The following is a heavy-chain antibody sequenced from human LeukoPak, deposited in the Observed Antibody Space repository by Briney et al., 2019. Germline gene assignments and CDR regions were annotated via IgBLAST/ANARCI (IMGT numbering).Heavy chain of an antibody. CDR2: IKQDGSEK. V-gene: IGHV3-7*03. D-gene: IGHD3-9*01. CDR1: GFTFSSYW. Sequence: GGSLRLSCAASGFTFSSYWMSWVRQAPGKGLEWVANIKQDGSEKYYVDSVKGRFTISRDNAKTSLYLQMNSLRAEDTAVYYCARLGFLTGYYNDAFDIWGQGTMVTVSS. CDR3: ARLGFLTGYYNDAFDI. J-gene: IGHJ3*02.